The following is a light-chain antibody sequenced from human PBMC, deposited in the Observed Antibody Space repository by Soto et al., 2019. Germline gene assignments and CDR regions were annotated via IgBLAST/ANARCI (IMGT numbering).Light chain of an antibody. V-gene: IGLV2-14*01. CDR2: GVT. Sequence: QSVLTQPASVSESPGQSIPISCAGTSSDIGGYNYVSWYQQHPDKAPKLMIYGVTNRPSGVPDRFSGSKSGSTASLTISGLQAEDEADYYCTSYTSSSTYVFGTGTKVTVL. CDR1: SSDIGGYNY. J-gene: IGLJ1*01. CDR3: TSYTSSSTYV.